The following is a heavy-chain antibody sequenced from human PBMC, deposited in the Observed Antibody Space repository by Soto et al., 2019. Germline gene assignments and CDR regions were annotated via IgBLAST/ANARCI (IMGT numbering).Heavy chain of an antibody. CDR2: IWYDGSNK. D-gene: IGHD2-2*01. CDR1: GFTFSSYG. V-gene: IGHV3-33*01. J-gene: IGHJ4*02. CDR3: ARDGYVVVPAARGYYFDY. Sequence: GGSLRLSCAASGFTFSSYGMHWVRQAPGKGLEWVAVIWYDGSNKYYADSVKGRFTISRDNSKNTLYLQMNSLRAEDMAVYYCARDGYVVVPAARGYYFDYWGQGTLVTVSS.